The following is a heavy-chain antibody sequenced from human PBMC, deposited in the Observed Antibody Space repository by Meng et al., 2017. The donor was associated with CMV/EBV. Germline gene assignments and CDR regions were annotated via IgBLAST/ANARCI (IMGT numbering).Heavy chain of an antibody. D-gene: IGHD1-26*01. Sequence: ETLSLTCAVYSGSLSGYFWSWIRQPPGKGLEWVSSISDGGIIFYASSVKGRFTISRDNSKRTLYLQMNSLRANDTARYYCAKDSVRGASLTRPGEVHHWGQGTLVTVSS. J-gene: IGHJ5*02. CDR1: SGSLSGYF. CDR2: ISDGGII. V-gene: IGHV3-53*03. CDR3: AKDSVRGASLTRPGEVHH.